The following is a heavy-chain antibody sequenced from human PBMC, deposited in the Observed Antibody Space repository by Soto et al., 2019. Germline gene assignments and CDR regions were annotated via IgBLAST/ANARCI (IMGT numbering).Heavy chain of an antibody. CDR2: IIPIVGTG. Sequence: QVQLVQSGAEVRKPGSSVTVSCKASGGTFSNYAISWVRQAPGQGLEWMGGIIPIVGTGSYAQKFQGRVTITADEPTTTAWMELSCLRFEDTAVYYCARVVILVPTASTHVYYHMDVWGPGTTVTVSS. CDR3: ARVVILVPTASTHVYYHMDV. V-gene: IGHV1-69*01. CDR1: GGTFSNYA. D-gene: IGHD2-2*01. J-gene: IGHJ6*02.